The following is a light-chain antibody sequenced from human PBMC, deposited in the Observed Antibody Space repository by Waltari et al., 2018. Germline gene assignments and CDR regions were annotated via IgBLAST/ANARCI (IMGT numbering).Light chain of an antibody. J-gene: IGKJ1*01. Sequence: DIQMTQSPSSLSASVGDRVTITCRASQSISSYLNWYQQKPGKAPKLLIYAASSLQSGVPSRFSGRVSGTDFTLTISCLQPEDVATYYCQKSYSTPRTFGQGTKVEIK. V-gene: IGKV1-39*01. CDR3: QKSYSTPRT. CDR1: QSISSY. CDR2: AAS.